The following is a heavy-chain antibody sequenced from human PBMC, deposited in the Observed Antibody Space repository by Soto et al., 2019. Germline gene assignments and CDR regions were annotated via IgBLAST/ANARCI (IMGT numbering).Heavy chain of an antibody. CDR2: VYPGDAET. J-gene: IGHJ3*02. V-gene: IGHV5-51*01. CDR3: AKSEVLEI. Sequence: RESLKISCKGSGYNFSRQWIAWVRQKPGKGLEWMGIVYPGDAETRYSPSFQGQVTMSADKSIDTAYLQWSSLKASDTAIYYCAKSEVLEIWGQGTMVTVSS. CDR1: GYNFSRQW.